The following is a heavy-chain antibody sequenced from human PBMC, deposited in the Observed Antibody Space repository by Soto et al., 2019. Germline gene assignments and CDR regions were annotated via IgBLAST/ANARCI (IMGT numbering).Heavy chain of an antibody. CDR3: ARDRITTRGDAFDL. J-gene: IGHJ3*01. CDR2: IIPIPDIT. CDR1: GGTFSTYI. Sequence: QVQLVQSGAEVRKPGSSVRVSCKPPGGTFSTYIISWVRQAPGQGLEWMGRIIPIPDITNYAQKVQGRVTVTADRSTSTAYMELTSLKSEDTAVYYCARDRITTRGDAFDLWGQGTMVTVSS. V-gene: IGHV1-69*08. D-gene: IGHD3-3*01.